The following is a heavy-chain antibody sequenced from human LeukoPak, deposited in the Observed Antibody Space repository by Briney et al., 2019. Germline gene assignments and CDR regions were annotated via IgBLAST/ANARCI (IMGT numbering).Heavy chain of an antibody. J-gene: IGHJ1*01. CDR1: GLSFSSYD. V-gene: IGHV3-48*03. Sequence: GGALRLSCVAAGLSFSSYDMYWVRPAPGEGVGWVAYISTRGSSVDYAHSVKGRFNISRDNGKSSVFLQMNSQRVEDTAVYYCVPPAAGLHRNISTEYLQFWGQGPLVPVS. CDR2: ISTRGSSV. D-gene: IGHD6-13*01. CDR3: VPPAAGLHRNISTEYLQF.